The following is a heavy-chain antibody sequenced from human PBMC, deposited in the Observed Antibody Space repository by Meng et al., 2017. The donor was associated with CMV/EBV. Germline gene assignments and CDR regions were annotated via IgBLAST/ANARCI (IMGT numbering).Heavy chain of an antibody. Sequence: CEASGFTFSDYYMSWIRQAPGKGLEWVSYISSSGSTIYYADSVKGRFTISRDNAKNSLYLQMNSLRAEDTAVYYCARVDSGSYSFDLWGRGTLVTVSS. V-gene: IGHV3-11*01. CDR3: ARVDSGSYSFDL. CDR2: ISSSGSTI. CDR1: GFTFSDYY. J-gene: IGHJ2*01. D-gene: IGHD1-26*01.